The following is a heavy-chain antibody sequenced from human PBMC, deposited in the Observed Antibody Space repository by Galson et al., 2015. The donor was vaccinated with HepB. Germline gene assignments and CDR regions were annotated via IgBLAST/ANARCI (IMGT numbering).Heavy chain of an antibody. CDR3: ASKDYGGAGNYYYGIDV. V-gene: IGHV1-69*13. D-gene: IGHD4-23*01. J-gene: IGHJ6*02. CDR2: IMPIFRSP. Sequence: SVKVSCKASGDTFRNSAISWVRQAPGQGLEWMGGIMPIFRSPEYAQKFKGRVTITADESTNTAYMELSSLSSEDTAIYYCASKDYGGAGNYYYGIDVWGQGTTVIVSS. CDR1: GDTFRNSA.